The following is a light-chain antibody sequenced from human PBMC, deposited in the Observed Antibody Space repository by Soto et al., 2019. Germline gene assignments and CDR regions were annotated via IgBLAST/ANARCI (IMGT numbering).Light chain of an antibody. Sequence: IQLTQSPGSLSASVGEGVTITCRASQSISSYLSWYQQKPGEAPKPLVYLASGWQSGVPSGCSGSGSGTDFTLTISSLQPEDFGTYYCQQSSTFPSFTFGPGTKVDIK. J-gene: IGKJ3*01. V-gene: IGKV1-39*01. CDR3: QQSSTFPSFT. CDR2: LAS. CDR1: QSISSY.